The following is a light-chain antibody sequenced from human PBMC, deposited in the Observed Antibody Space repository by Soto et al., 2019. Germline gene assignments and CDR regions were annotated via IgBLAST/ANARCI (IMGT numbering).Light chain of an antibody. J-gene: IGKJ5*01. CDR2: AAS. CDR1: QSISTY. V-gene: IGKV1-39*01. CDR3: QQSYSTPPLT. Sequence: DIQMTQSPSSLSASVGDRVTITCRASQSISTYLNWYQKKPGKAPKLLIHAASILESGVPSRFSGSGSGTDFTLTISSLQPEDFASYYCQQSYSTPPLTFGRGTRLEIK.